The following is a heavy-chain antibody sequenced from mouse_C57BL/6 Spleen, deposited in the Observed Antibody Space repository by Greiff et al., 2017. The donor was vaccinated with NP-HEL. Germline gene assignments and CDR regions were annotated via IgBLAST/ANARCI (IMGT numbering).Heavy chain of an antibody. V-gene: IGHV5-12*01. CDR1: GFTFSDYY. Sequence: EVKLMESGGGLVQPGGSLKLSCAASGFTFSDYYMYWVRQTPEKRLEWVAYISNGGGSTYYPDTVKGRFTISRDNAKNTLYLQRSRLKSEETAMYYCARRGLRRAWFAYWGQGTLVTVSA. D-gene: IGHD2-2*01. CDR2: ISNGGGST. CDR3: ARRGLRRAWFAY. J-gene: IGHJ3*01.